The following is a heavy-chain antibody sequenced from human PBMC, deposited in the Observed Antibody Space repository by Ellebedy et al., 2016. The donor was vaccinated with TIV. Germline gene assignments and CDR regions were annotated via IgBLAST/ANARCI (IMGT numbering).Heavy chain of an antibody. CDR3: ARVPSSGYYRGHYYYGMDV. CDR2: ISGSISGSSTTI. D-gene: IGHD3-22*01. Sequence: GESLKISCAASGFTFSTYPINWVRQAPGKGLEWISYISGSISGSSTTIYYADSVKGRFTISRDNAKNSLYLQMNSLRAEDTAVYYCARVPSSGYYRGHYYYGMDVWGQGTTVTVSS. V-gene: IGHV3-48*04. J-gene: IGHJ6*02. CDR1: GFTFSTYP.